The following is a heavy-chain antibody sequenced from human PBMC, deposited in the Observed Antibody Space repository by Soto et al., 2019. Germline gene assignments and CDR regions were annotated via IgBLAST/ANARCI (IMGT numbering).Heavy chain of an antibody. CDR2: IYYSGST. D-gene: IGHD3-3*01. J-gene: IGHJ5*02. CDR1: GGSISSGGYY. CDR3: AGTYYDFWSGYYIGNWFDP. V-gene: IGHV4-31*03. Sequence: QVQLQESGPGLVKPSQTLSLTCTVSGGSISSGGYYWSWIRQHPGKGLEWIGYIYYSGSTYYNPSLKSRVTISVDTSKNQCSLKLSSVTAADTAVYYCAGTYYDFWSGYYIGNWFDPWGQGTLVTVSS.